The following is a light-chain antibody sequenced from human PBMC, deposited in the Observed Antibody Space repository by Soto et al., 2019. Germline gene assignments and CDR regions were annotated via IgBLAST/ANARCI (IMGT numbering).Light chain of an antibody. Sequence: DIVMTQTPDSLAVSLGERATINCKSSQSVLYNSNNDSYLTWYQQKPGQSPKVLIYWASTRESVVPDRFSGSGSGTDFTIPISSLQAEDVAVYYCQQYYSIPWTFGQGTKVAIK. CDR1: QSVLYNSNNDSY. J-gene: IGKJ1*01. CDR2: WAS. V-gene: IGKV4-1*01. CDR3: QQYYSIPWT.